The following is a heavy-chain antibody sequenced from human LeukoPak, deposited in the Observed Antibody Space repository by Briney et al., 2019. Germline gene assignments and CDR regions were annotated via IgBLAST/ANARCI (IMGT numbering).Heavy chain of an antibody. D-gene: IGHD6-13*01. CDR1: GFTFSDYY. CDR3: ARGSTPAYSSSWYAFGY. Sequence: GGSLRLSCAASGFTFSDYYMSWIRQAPGKGLEWVSYISSSGSTIYYADSVKGRFTISRDNSKNTLYLQMNSLRAEDTAVYYCARGSTPAYSSSWYAFGYWGQGTLVTVSS. J-gene: IGHJ4*02. V-gene: IGHV3-11*04. CDR2: ISSSGSTI.